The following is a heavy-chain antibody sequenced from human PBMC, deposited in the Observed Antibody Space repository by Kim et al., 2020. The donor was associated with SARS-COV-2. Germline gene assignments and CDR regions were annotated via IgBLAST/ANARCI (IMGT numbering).Heavy chain of an antibody. V-gene: IGHV3-23*01. Sequence: GGSLRLSCAASGFTFSSYAMSWVRQAPGKGLEWVSAISGSGGSTYYADSVKGRFTISRDNSKNTLYLQMNSLRAEDTAVYYCAKVSDYYGSGSYYRDWFDPWGQGTLVTVSS. CDR1: GFTFSSYA. CDR2: ISGSGGST. D-gene: IGHD3-10*01. J-gene: IGHJ5*02. CDR3: AKVSDYYGSGSYYRDWFDP.